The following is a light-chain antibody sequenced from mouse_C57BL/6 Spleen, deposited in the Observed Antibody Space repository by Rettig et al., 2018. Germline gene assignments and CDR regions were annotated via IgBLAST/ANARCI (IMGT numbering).Light chain of an antibody. Sequence: GEKVTMTCSASSSVSYMHWYQQKPGSSPKPWIYDTSNLASGFPARFSGSGSGTSSSLILSSMEAEDAATSYSHQRSSYPFTFGSGTKLEIK. J-gene: IGKJ4*01. V-gene: IGKV4-69*01. CDR2: DTS. CDR3: HQRSSYPFT. CDR1: SSVSY.